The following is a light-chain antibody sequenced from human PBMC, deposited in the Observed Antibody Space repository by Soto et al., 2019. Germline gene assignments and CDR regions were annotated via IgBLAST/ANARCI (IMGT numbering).Light chain of an antibody. J-gene: IGLJ2*01. CDR3: QTWDTGIVV. Sequence: QLVLTQSPSASASLGASVKLTCTLSSGHSSYAIAWHQQQPEKGPQYLMKLNSDGSHNKGDGIPDRFSGSSSGAERHLTISSLQSEDEADYYCQTWDTGIVVFGGGTKLTVL. V-gene: IGLV4-69*01. CDR1: SGHSSYA. CDR2: LNSDGSH.